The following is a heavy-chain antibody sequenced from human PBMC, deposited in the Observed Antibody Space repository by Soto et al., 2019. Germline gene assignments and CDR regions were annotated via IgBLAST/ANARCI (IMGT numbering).Heavy chain of an antibody. CDR3: AREFIGYCSSTSCRADYYFDY. CDR1: GGSVSSGSYY. J-gene: IGHJ4*02. D-gene: IGHD2-2*01. CDR2: IYYSGST. V-gene: IGHV4-61*01. Sequence: SETLSLTCTVSGGSVSSGSYYWSWIRQPPGKGLEWIGYIYYSGSTNYNPSLKSRVTISVDTSKNQFSLKLSSVTAADTAVYYCAREFIGYCSSTSCRADYYFDYWGQGTLVTVSS.